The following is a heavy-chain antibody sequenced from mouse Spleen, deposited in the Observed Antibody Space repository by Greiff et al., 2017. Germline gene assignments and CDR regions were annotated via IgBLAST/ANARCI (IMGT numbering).Heavy chain of an antibody. D-gene: IGHD6-5*01. CDR1: GYTFTSYW. J-gene: IGHJ4*01. CDR2: IDPSDSYT. Sequence: QVQLQQSGAELVMPGASVKLSCKASGYTFTSYWMHWVKQRPGQGLEWIGEIDPSDSYTNYNQKFKGKATLTVDKSSSTAYMQLSSLTSEDSAVYYCARYALDGGDAMDYWGQGSSVTVSS. CDR3: ARYALDGGDAMDY. V-gene: IGHV1-69*01.